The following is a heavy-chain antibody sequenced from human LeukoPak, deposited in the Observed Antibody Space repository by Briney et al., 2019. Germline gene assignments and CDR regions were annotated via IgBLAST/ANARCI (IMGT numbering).Heavy chain of an antibody. D-gene: IGHD5-18*01. V-gene: IGHV3-49*04. Sequence: PGRSLRLSCTASGFPFGDHAMSWVRQAPGKGLEWVGFIRSKAYRGTTEYAASVKGRFTISRDDSKSIAYLQMNSLKSEDTAVYYCSRGPIQLWFYYGMDVWGQGTTVIVSS. CDR2: IRSKAYRGTT. CDR1: GFPFGDHA. J-gene: IGHJ6*02. CDR3: SRGPIQLWFYYGMDV.